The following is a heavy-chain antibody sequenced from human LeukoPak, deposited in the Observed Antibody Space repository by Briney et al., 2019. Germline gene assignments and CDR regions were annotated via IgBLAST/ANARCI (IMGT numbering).Heavy chain of an antibody. J-gene: IGHJ4*02. Sequence: GGSLRLSCAAFGFSFSNYGMNWVRQAPGKGLEWVSAIRGSGDTALYADSVKGRFTISRDNFKNIVYLEMNSLRAEDTATYYCAKVTWESRPPDCNSWGPGTLVTVSS. CDR2: IRGSGDTA. CDR1: GFSFSNYG. D-gene: IGHD6-6*01. CDR3: AKVTWESRPPDCNS. V-gene: IGHV3-23*01.